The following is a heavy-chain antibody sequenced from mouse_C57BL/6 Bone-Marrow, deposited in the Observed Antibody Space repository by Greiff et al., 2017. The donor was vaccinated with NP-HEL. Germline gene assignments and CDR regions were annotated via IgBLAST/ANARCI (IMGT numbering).Heavy chain of an antibody. Sequence: LVEPGASVKMSCKASGYTFTDYNMHWVKQSHGKSLEWIGYINPNNGGTSYNQKFKGKATLTVNKSSSTAYMELRSLTSEDSAVYYCARGGYYPFAYWGQGTLVTVSA. D-gene: IGHD2-3*01. V-gene: IGHV1-22*01. CDR2: INPNNGGT. CDR1: GYTFTDYN. CDR3: ARGGYYPFAY. J-gene: IGHJ3*01.